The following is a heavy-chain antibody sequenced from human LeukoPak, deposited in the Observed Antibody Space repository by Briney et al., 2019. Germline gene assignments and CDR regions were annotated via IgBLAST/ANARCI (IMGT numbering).Heavy chain of an antibody. CDR2: ISYDGSNK. V-gene: IGHV3-30*18. CDR3: AKRIVGPYFYYFDY. CDR1: GFTFSSYG. Sequence: GGSLRLSCASSGFTFSSYGMHWVRQAPSKGLEWVAVISYDGSNKYYADSVMGRFTISRDNSKNTLYLQMNSLRAEDTAVYYCAKRIVGPYFYYFDYWGQGTLVTVSS. J-gene: IGHJ4*02. D-gene: IGHD1-26*01.